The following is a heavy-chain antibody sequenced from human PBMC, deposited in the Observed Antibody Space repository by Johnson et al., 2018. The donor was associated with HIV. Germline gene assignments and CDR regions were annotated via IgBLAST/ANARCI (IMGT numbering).Heavy chain of an antibody. J-gene: IGHJ3*02. CDR3: ALEAVRSTDAFDI. CDR1: GFTFGNYW. Sequence: VQLVESGGGLVQPGGSLRLSCAASGFTFGNYWMSWVRQAPGKGLEWVANINQDGREKYDVDYVKGRFTISRDNAKNSLYLQTNSLRAEDTAVYYCALEAVRSTDAFDIWGQGTMVIVSS. CDR2: INQDGREK. V-gene: IGHV3-7*05. D-gene: IGHD3-10*01.